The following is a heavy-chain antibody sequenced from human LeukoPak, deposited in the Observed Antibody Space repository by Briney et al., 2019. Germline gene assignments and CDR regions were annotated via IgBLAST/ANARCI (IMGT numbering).Heavy chain of an antibody. CDR1: GGTFSSYA. CDR3: ARSYYYGSGSYLDYYYYMDV. D-gene: IGHD3-10*01. CDR2: IIPIFGSA. V-gene: IGHV1-69*06. Sequence: GASVKVSCKASGGTFSSYAISWVRQAPGQGLEWMGGIIPIFGSANYAQKFQGRVTITADKSTSTAYMELSSLRSEDTAVYYCARSYYYGSGSYLDYYYYMDVWGKGTTVTVSS. J-gene: IGHJ6*03.